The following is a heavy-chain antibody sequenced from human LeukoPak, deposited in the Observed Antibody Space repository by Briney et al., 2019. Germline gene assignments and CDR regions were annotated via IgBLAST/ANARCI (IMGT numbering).Heavy chain of an antibody. J-gene: IGHJ4*02. V-gene: IGHV3-23*01. Sequence: PGGSLRPSCAASGFIFSNYAMSWVRQAPGEGLQWVSAFSGSGGSTYYADSVKGWFTISRDNSRNTLYLQMNSLRAEDTAVYYCARSGLSRFGFWGQGTLVTVSS. CDR1: GFIFSNYA. D-gene: IGHD2/OR15-2a*01. CDR3: ARSGLSRFGF. CDR2: FSGSGGST.